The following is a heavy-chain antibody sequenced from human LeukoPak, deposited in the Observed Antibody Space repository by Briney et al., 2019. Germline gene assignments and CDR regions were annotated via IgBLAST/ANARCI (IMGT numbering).Heavy chain of an antibody. CDR1: GGSISSYY. Sequence: SETLSLTCTVSGGSISSYYWSWIRQPGGKGLEWIGRIWTSGSTNYNPSLRSRVTMSEDTSKNQFSLKLSSVTAADTAVYYCAILDYDSGSAFDIWGQGTMVTVSS. D-gene: IGHD3/OR15-3a*01. J-gene: IGHJ3*02. CDR3: AILDYDSGSAFDI. CDR2: IWTSGST. V-gene: IGHV4-4*07.